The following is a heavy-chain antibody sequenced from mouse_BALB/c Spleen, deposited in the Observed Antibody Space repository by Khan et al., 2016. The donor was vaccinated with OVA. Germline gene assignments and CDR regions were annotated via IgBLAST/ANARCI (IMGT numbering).Heavy chain of an antibody. Sequence: QVQLQQSGPELVKPGASVKMSCKAAGYTFTDYIINWVKQRTGQGLEWIGDIYPGSDNTYYNEKFKGKATLTADKSSNTVYMQLSSLTSEDSAVYFCVRSGYGTFAYWGQGTLVTVSA. V-gene: IGHV1-77*01. J-gene: IGHJ3*01. CDR1: GYTFTDYI. CDR3: VRSGYGTFAY. CDR2: IYPGSDNT. D-gene: IGHD2-10*02.